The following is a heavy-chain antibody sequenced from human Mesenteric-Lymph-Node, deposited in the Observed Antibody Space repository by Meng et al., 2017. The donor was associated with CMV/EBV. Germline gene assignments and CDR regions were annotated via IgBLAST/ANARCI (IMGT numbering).Heavy chain of an antibody. V-gene: IGHV3-7*04. CDR1: GFTFSSYW. Sequence: GESLKISCAASGFTFSSYWMSWVRQAPGKGLEWVANIRTDGSDMYYVDSVKGRFTISRDNAKNSLVLQMNSLRVEDTAVYYCARGYGSGSSMNYWGQGTLVTVSS. J-gene: IGHJ4*02. CDR3: ARGYGSGSSMNY. CDR2: IRTDGSDM. D-gene: IGHD3-10*01.